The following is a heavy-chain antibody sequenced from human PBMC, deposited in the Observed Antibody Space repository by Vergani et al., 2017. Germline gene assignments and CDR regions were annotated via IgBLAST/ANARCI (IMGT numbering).Heavy chain of an antibody. D-gene: IGHD3-16*01. CDR1: GDSHIDYW. J-gene: IGHJ4*02. V-gene: IGHV5-51*01. CDR3: LRSHGGF. Sequence: EGQLVQSGVEVRKPGDSLKISCQGFGDSHIDYWILWLRHKSEKGLELMGMIHLIDSDIKYSPSFQGQVTISAARSISTAYLQWGSLKPSDTATYYCLRSHGGFWGQGTPVTVSS. CDR2: IHLIDSDI.